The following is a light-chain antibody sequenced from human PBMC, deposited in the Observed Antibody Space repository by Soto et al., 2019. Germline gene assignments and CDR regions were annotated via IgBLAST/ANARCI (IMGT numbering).Light chain of an antibody. V-gene: IGKV1-39*01. J-gene: IGKJ2*01. CDR2: AAS. CDR3: QQSYSTPLYT. CDR1: QGISTY. Sequence: DIQMTQSPSSLSASVGDRVTITCRASQGISTYLNWYQQKPRKAPKLLIYAASYLQGGVPSRFTGSGSGTDFTLTIRSLQPEDFATYYCQQSYSTPLYTFGQGTKLEIK.